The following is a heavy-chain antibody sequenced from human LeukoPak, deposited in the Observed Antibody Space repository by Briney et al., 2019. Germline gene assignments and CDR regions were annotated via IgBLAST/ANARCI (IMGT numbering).Heavy chain of an antibody. J-gene: IGHJ5*02. Sequence: ASVKVSCKASGYTFTSYYMHWVRQAPGQGLEWMGIINPSGGSTSYAQKFQGRVTMTRDTSTSTVYMELSSLRSEDTAVYYCARHLTPLYDILTGYTPFDPWGQGTLVTVSS. D-gene: IGHD3-9*01. V-gene: IGHV1-46*01. CDR1: GYTFTSYY. CDR2: INPSGGST. CDR3: ARHLTPLYDILTGYTPFDP.